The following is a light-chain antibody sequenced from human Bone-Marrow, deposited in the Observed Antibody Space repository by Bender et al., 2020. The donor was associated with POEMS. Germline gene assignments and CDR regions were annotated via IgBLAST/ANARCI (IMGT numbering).Light chain of an antibody. CDR1: STDVGNYKL. V-gene: IGLV2-14*02. Sequence: QSALTQPASVSGSPGQSITISCTGTSTDVGNYKLVSWYQQHPDKAPQLMIYEVNKRPSGISDRFSGSKSGNTASLTISGLQAEDEADYYCSSYTSSSTRVFGGGTKLTVL. J-gene: IGLJ2*01. CDR2: EVN. CDR3: SSYTSSSTRV.